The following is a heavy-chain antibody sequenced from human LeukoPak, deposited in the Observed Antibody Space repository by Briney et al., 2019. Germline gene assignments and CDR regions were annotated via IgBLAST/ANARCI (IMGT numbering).Heavy chain of an antibody. Sequence: GGSLRLSCAASGFTFSSYSMNWVRRAPGKGLEWVSSISSSSSYIYYADSVKGRFTISRDNAKNSLYLQMNSLRAEDTAVYYCARGPSLFGSRTFDYWGQGTLVTVSS. J-gene: IGHJ4*02. CDR2: ISSSSSYI. D-gene: IGHD3-3*01. CDR1: GFTFSSYS. CDR3: ARGPSLFGSRTFDY. V-gene: IGHV3-21*01.